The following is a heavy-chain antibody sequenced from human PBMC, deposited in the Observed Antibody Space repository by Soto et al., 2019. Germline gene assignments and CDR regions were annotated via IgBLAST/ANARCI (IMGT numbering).Heavy chain of an antibody. J-gene: IGHJ6*02. CDR3: SREAEGKTPAGSLNYYYGMGV. V-gene: IGHV3-72*01. CDR2: IRNKDNSYTT. Sequence: EVQLVESGGGLVHPGGSLRLSCAASGFTFSDHYMQWVRQAPGKGLEWVARIRNKDNSYTTIYAASVKGRFTISRDGSKNSLYLEMSSLRTEDTAVYYCSREAEGKTPAGSLNYYYGMGVWGQGTTVTVSS. CDR1: GFTFSDHY. D-gene: IGHD6-19*01.